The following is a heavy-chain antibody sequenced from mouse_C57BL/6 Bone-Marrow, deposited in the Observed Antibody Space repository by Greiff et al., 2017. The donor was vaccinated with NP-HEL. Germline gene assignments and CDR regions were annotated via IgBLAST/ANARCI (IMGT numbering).Heavy chain of an antibody. CDR1: GYTFTSYW. Sequence: VQLQQPGAELVRPGSSVKLSCKASGYTFTSYWMDWVKQRPGQGLEWIGNIYPSDSETHYNQKFKDKATLTVDKSSSTAYMQLSSLTSEDSAVYYCARERYDGGGFDYWGQGTTLTVSS. V-gene: IGHV1-61*01. CDR2: IYPSDSET. CDR3: ARERYDGGGFDY. J-gene: IGHJ2*01. D-gene: IGHD2-3*01.